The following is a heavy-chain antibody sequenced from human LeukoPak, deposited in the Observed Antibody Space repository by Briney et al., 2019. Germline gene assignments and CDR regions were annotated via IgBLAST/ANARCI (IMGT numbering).Heavy chain of an antibody. J-gene: IGHJ4*02. CDR2: ITGSGGST. CDR3: AKENGYYYDSSVLLGY. V-gene: IGHV3-23*01. Sequence: GGSLRLSCAASGFTFSSYAMSCVRQAPGKGLEWVSAITGSGGSTYYADSVKGRFTISRDSSKNTLYLQMNSLRAEDTAVYYCAKENGYYYDSSVLLGYWGQGTLVTVSS. CDR1: GFTFSSYA. D-gene: IGHD3-22*01.